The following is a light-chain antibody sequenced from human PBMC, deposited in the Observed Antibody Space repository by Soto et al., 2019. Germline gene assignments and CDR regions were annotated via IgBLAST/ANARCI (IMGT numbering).Light chain of an antibody. Sequence: EFVLTQSPGTLSLSPGERATLSCRASQTVRNNYLAWYQQKPGQAPRLLIYDAFNRATGIPYRFSGGGSGTDFALTISILEPEDYAVYYCQQFSSYPLTFGGGTKVEVK. J-gene: IGKJ4*01. CDR3: QQFSSYPLT. CDR1: QTVRNNY. CDR2: DAF. V-gene: IGKV3-20*01.